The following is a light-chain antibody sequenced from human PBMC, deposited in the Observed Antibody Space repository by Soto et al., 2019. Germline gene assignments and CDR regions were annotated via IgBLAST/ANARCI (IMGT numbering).Light chain of an antibody. CDR3: QQYHSYSWT. J-gene: IGKJ1*01. Sequence: DIQMTQSPSSLSSSVGDRVTITCRASQSISSYLNWYQQKPGKAPKLLIYAASSLQSGVPSRFSGSGSGTDFTLTISSLQPEDFATYYCQQYHSYSWTFGQGTKVDIK. CDR1: QSISSY. CDR2: AAS. V-gene: IGKV1-39*01.